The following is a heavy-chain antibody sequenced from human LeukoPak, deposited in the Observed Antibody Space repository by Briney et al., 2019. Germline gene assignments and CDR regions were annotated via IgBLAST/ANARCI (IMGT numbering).Heavy chain of an antibody. V-gene: IGHV1-18*01. J-gene: IGHJ4*02. CDR1: GYTFTSYG. CDR2: ISTYSGDT. Sequence: ASVKVSCKASGYTFTSYGISWVRQAPGQGLEWMGWISTYSGDTDYAHNFQGRVTMCTDTSTSTAYMEVRSLRSDDTAVHCCARDPGTYYDILTGYYTPYYFDHWGQGTLVSVSS. D-gene: IGHD3-9*01. CDR3: ARDPGTYYDILTGYYTPYYFDH.